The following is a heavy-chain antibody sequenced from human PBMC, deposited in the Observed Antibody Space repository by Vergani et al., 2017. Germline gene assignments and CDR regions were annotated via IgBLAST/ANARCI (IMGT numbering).Heavy chain of an antibody. CDR1: GFTFSTYA. J-gene: IGHJ4*02. CDR2: LTGGVGST. Sequence: EVQLLESGGSLKQPGGSVRLSCAASGFTFSTYAMHWVRQAPGKGLEWVSALTGGVGSTYYADSFKGRFIISRDNSRDTLYLQMNSLRPEDTATYDCVKDAGSYENFFDSWCQGTLVTVSS. CDR3: VKDAGSYENFFDS. V-gene: IGHV3-23*01. D-gene: IGHD1-26*01.